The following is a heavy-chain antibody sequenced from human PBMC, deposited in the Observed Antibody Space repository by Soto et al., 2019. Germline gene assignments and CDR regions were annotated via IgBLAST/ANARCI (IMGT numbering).Heavy chain of an antibody. CDR3: AREGGSSPVYYYYGMDV. J-gene: IGHJ6*02. CDR1: GGTFSSYA. Sequence: SVKVSCKASGGTFSSYAISWVRRAPGQGLEWMGGIIPIFGTANYAQKFQGRVTITADESTSTAYMELSSLRSEDTAVYYCAREGGSSPVYYYYGMDVWGQGTTVTVSS. V-gene: IGHV1-69*13. CDR2: IIPIFGTA. D-gene: IGHD6-6*01.